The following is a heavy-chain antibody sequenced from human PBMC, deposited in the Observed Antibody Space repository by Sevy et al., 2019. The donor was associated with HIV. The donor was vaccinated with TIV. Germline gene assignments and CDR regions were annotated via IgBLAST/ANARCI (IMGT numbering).Heavy chain of an antibody. Sequence: ASVKVSCKASGYTFTSYGISWVRQAPGQGLEWMGWISAYNGNTNYAQKLQGRVTMTTDTSTGTAYMELRSLRSDDTAVYYCARVGLPYYDFWSGYYTAYYYYYGMDVWGQGTTVTVSS. CDR3: ARVGLPYYDFWSGYYTAYYYYYGMDV. CDR1: GYTFTSYG. V-gene: IGHV1-18*01. J-gene: IGHJ6*02. D-gene: IGHD3-3*01. CDR2: ISAYNGNT.